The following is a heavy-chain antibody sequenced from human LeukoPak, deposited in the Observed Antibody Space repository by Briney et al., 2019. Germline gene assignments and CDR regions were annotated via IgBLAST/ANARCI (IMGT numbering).Heavy chain of an antibody. D-gene: IGHD3-9*01. Sequence: LSGGSLRLSCAASGFTFSTYAMSWVRQAPGKGLEWVSTISGSGYTTYYADSVKGRFTISRDNSKNTLYLQMNSLRAEDTAVYYCARDGSFFYYDILTGYYYPDYWGQGTLVTVSS. CDR1: GFTFSTYA. J-gene: IGHJ4*02. CDR2: ISGSGYTT. CDR3: ARDGSFFYYDILTGYYYPDY. V-gene: IGHV3-23*01.